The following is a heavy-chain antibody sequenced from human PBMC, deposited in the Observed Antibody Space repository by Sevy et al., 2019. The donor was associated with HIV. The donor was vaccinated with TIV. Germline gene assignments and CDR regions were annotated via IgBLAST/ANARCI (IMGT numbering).Heavy chain of an antibody. CDR1: GYTFSGYS. CDR2: MNTYNGNT. CDR3: ARDTREKSFDY. Sequence: GSVKVSCKASGYTFSGYSISWVRQAPGQGLEWMGWMNTYNGNTKYAQKVQGRVTMTTDTSTSTAYMELRGLRSDDTAVYYCARDTREKSFDYWGQGTLVTVSS. J-gene: IGHJ4*02. V-gene: IGHV1-18*01.